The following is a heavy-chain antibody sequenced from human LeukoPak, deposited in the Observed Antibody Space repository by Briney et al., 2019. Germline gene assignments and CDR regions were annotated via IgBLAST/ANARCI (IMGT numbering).Heavy chain of an antibody. CDR2: VGGSGTNT. D-gene: IGHD3-10*01. J-gene: IGHJ4*02. CDR1: GFTFSSYA. CDR3: SRLSAMLRGPEAFYYFEY. Sequence: GGSLRLSCAASGFTFSSYAMSWVRQAPGKGLEWVSTVGGSGTNTFFADSVKGRFTISRDNSKNTLYLQMNSLRAEDTAVYYCSRLSAMLRGPEAFYYFEYWGQGILVTVSS. V-gene: IGHV3-23*01.